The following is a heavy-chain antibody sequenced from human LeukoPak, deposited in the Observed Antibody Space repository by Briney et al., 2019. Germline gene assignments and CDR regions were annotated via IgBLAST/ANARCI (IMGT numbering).Heavy chain of an antibody. Sequence: PGGSLRLSCAASGFTFSDYYMSWIRQAPGKGLEWVSYISSSSSTIYYADSVKGRFTISRDNAKNSLYLQMNSLRAEDTAVYYCARGSSLYCSGGGCYPNWFDPWGQGTLVTVSS. CDR1: GFTFSDYY. J-gene: IGHJ5*02. V-gene: IGHV3-11*04. D-gene: IGHD2-15*01. CDR3: ARGSSLYCSGGGCYPNWFDP. CDR2: ISSSSSTI.